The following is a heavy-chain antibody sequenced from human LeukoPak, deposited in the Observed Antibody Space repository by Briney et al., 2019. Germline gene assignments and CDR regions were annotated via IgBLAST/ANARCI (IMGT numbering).Heavy chain of an antibody. CDR3: ARPWQDGVDY. V-gene: IGHV4-39*07. CDR1: GGYIITSDHY. J-gene: IGHJ4*02. CDR2: IYYTGST. Sequence: SETLSLTCSVSGGYIITSDHYWGWIRQPPGKGLEWIGSIYYTGSTSTNPFFKSRVTVTVDTSKNQFSLKLSSVTAADTAVYYCARPWQDGVDYWGQGTLVTVSS.